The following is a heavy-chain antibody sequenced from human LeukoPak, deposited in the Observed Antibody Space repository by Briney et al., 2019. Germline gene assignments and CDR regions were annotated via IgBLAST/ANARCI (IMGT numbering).Heavy chain of an antibody. D-gene: IGHD1-26*01. CDR1: GFIFSSYA. CDR2: ISYDGSNK. J-gene: IGHJ4*02. CDR3: ASPSGSYSY. Sequence: GGSLRLSCAASGFIFSSYAMHWVRQAPGKGLEWVAVISYDGSNKYYADSVKGRFTISRDNSKNTLYLQMNSLRAEDTAVYYCASPSGSYSYWGQGTLVTVSS. V-gene: IGHV3-30*04.